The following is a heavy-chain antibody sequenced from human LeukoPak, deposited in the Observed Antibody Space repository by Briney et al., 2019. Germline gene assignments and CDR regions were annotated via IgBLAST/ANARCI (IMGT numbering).Heavy chain of an antibody. D-gene: IGHD4-17*01. Sequence: GESLQISCKGSAYSFTSYWIGWVRHMPRKGLEWMGSIYPGDSDTRYIPRFQGEVTISPDKTHSTAYLQWRSLKASDTAMYYCARGTADLGDYGFDPWGQGTLVTVSS. V-gene: IGHV5-51*01. CDR1: AYSFTSYW. J-gene: IGHJ5*02. CDR3: ARGTADLGDYGFDP. CDR2: IYPGDSDT.